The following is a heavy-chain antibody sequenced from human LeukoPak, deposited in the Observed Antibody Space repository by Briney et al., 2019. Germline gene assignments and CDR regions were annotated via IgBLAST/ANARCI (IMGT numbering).Heavy chain of an antibody. D-gene: IGHD4-11*01. CDR3: ARLTTVMAVDY. V-gene: IGHV5-51*01. Sequence: GASLKTSCKGSGYSFAIYWIGWVPQMPGKGLEWMGIIYPGDSDTRYSPSFQGQVTISADKYISTAYLQWSSLKASDTAIYYCARLTTVMAVDYWGQGTLVTVSS. CDR2: IYPGDSDT. CDR1: GYSFAIYW. J-gene: IGHJ4*02.